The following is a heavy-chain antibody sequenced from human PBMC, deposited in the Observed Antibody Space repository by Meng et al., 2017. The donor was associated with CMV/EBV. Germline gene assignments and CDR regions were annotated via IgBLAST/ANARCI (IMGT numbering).Heavy chain of an antibody. V-gene: IGHV4-31*03. J-gene: IGHJ4*02. CDR1: GGSISSGGYY. D-gene: IGHD4-23*01. Sequence: LRLSCTVSGGSISSGGYYWSWIRQPPGKGLEWIGYIYYSGSTYYNPSLKSRVTISVDTSKNQFSLKLSSVTAADTAVYYCASSTVVTDLDYWGQGTLVTVSS. CDR3: ASSTVVTDLDY. CDR2: IYYSGST.